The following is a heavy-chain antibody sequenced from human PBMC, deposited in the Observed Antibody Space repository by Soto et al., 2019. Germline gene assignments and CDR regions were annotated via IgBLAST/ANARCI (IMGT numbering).Heavy chain of an antibody. J-gene: IGHJ3*01. CDR3: ARRFCSGGRCKGNDGFDV. CDR1: GCIFKEYV. V-gene: IGHV3-30*07. D-gene: IGHD2-15*01. CDR2: TSEDGTVK. Sequence: QVQLVESGGDVVQPGRSLRLSCVVSGCIFKEYVFHWVRQAPGKGLDWVAVTSEDGTVKYYADSVKGRFATSRDTSKNTVYLQMNSLRVEDTAVYYCARRFCSGGRCKGNDGFDVWGQGTLVTVSS.